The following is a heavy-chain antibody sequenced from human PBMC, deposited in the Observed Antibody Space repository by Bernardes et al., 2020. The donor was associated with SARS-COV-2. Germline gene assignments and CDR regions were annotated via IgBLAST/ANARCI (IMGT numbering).Heavy chain of an antibody. J-gene: IGHJ6*03. D-gene: IGHD2-2*01. V-gene: IGHV4-34*01. CDR3: ARSPPARNYYYYYMDV. CDR1: GGSFSGYY. CDR2: INHSGST. Sequence: SETLSLTCAVYGGSFSGYYWSWIRQPPGKGLAWIGEINHSGSTNYNPSLKSRVTISVDTSKNQFSLKLSSVTAADTAVYYCARSPPARNYYYYYMDVWGKGTTVTVSS.